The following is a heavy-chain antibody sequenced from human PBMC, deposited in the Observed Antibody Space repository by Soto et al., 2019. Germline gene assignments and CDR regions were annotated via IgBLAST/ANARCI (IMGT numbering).Heavy chain of an antibody. CDR3: AREGQAPYYYYGMVV. CDR2: ISGYNGNT. V-gene: IGHV1-18*01. CDR1: GYTFTNYG. J-gene: IGHJ6*02. Sequence: QVQVVQSGDEVKKPGASVKVSCKASGYTFTNYGFSWVRQAPGQGLEWMGWISGYNGNTKYAEKFQGRVTMTTDTSTSTAHMELRSLRSDETAVYYCAREGQAPYYYYGMVVWVQGTAVTVSS.